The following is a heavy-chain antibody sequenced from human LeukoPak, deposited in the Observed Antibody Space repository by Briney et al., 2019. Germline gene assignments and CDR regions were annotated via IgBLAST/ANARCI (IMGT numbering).Heavy chain of an antibody. J-gene: IGHJ4*02. CDR2: ISGSGGST. D-gene: IGHD4-17*01. V-gene: IGHV3-23*01. Sequence: GGSLRLSCAASGFTFRSYAMSWVRQAPGKGLEWVSAISGSGGSTFYADSVKGRFTISRDNSRNTLYLQMNSLRAEDTAVYYCAKDRSLYGALDYWGQGTLVTVSS. CDR3: AKDRSLYGALDY. CDR1: GFTFRSYA.